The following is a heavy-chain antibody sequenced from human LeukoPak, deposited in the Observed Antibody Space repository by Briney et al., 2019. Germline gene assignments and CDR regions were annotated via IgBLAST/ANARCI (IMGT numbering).Heavy chain of an antibody. CDR2: IIPIFGTA. CDR1: GGTFSSYA. V-gene: IGHV1-69*13. CDR3: AREAASSGWRPPAYNWFDP. J-gene: IGHJ5*02. Sequence: ASVKVSCKASGGTFSSYAISWVRQAPGQGLEWMGGIIPIFGTANYAQKFQGRVTITADESTSTAYMELSSLRSEDTAVYYCAREAASSGWRPPAYNWFDPWGQGTLVTVSS. D-gene: IGHD6-19*01.